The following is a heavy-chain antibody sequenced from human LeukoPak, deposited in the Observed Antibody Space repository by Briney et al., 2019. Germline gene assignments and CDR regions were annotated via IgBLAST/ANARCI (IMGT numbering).Heavy chain of an antibody. Sequence: ASVKVSCKASGYTFTSYDINWVRQATGQGLEWMGWMNPNSGNTGYAQKFQGRVTITRNTSISTAYMELSSLRSEDTAVYYCARKADCSSTSCPEFDYWGQGTLVTVSS. J-gene: IGHJ4*02. CDR1: GYTFTSYD. CDR3: ARKADCSSTSCPEFDY. V-gene: IGHV1-8*03. D-gene: IGHD2-2*01. CDR2: MNPNSGNT.